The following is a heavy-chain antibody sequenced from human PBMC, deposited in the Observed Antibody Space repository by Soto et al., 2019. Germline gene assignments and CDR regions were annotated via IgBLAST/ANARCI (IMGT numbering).Heavy chain of an antibody. CDR3: ARDGSPYDVDY. CDR2: ILTDGSTT. Sequence: LVESGGGVAQHGGSLRLSCATSGFIFSTSGMHWVRQAPGKGLEGVAIILTDGSTTYYADSVKGRLTISRDNSKNTVDLQMNSLRDEDTAVYYCARDGSPYDVDYWGRGTLVTFSS. D-gene: IGHD5-12*01. CDR1: GFIFSTSG. J-gene: IGHJ4*02. V-gene: IGHV3-33*01.